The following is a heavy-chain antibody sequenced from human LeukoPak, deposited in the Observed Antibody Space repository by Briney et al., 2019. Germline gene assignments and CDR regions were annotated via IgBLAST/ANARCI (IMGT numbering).Heavy chain of an antibody. CDR3: ERESGAVAGHFDY. D-gene: IGHD6-19*01. J-gene: IGHJ4*02. V-gene: IGHV3-48*01. Sequence: GGSLRLSCAASGFTFSSYSMNWVRQAPGKGLEWVSYISSSIITIYYTVSVKGRFAISRDNAKNSLYLQMNSLRAEDTAVYYCERESGAVAGHFDYWGQGTLVTVSS. CDR1: GFTFSSYS. CDR2: ISSSIITI.